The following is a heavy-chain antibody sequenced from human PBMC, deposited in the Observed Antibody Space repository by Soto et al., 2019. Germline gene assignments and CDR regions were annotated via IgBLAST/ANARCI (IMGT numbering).Heavy chain of an antibody. CDR1: GYTFNTYG. Sequence: ASVKVSCKTSGYTFNTYGINWVRQAPGQGLELMGWISAYDGKTTYAEKFQGRVTLTTDTYTSTAYMELKSLRSDDTAIYYCARDPHEYWTSYWFDPWGQGTPVTVSS. D-gene: IGHD3-3*01. CDR3: ARDPHEYWTSYWFDP. CDR2: ISAYDGKT. V-gene: IGHV1-18*01. J-gene: IGHJ5*02.